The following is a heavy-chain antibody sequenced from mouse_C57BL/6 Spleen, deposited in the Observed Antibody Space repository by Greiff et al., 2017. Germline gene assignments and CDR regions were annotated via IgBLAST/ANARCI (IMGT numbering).Heavy chain of an antibody. V-gene: IGHV1-76*01. CDR3: ARGEGYSNYLAWFAY. CDR1: GYTFTDYY. J-gene: IGHJ3*01. CDR2: IYPGSGNT. D-gene: IGHD2-5*01. Sequence: VQLQQSGAELVRPGASVKLSCKASGYTFTDYYINWVKQRPGQGLEWIARIYPGSGNTYYNEKFKGKATLTAEKSSSTAYMQLSSLTSEDSAVYFCARGEGYSNYLAWFAYWGQGTLVTVSA.